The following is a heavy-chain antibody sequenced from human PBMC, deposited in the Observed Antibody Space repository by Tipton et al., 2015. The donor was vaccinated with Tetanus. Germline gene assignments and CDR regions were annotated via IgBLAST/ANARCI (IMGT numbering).Heavy chain of an antibody. Sequence: LRLSCSVSGGSISVPDIYWAWVRQSPGKGLEWIGSIYNSGSPNFNPSLKSRVTMTVDTSRNQFSLKLGSVTVADTAVYYCASQKSRDVWLQRKWGNFFFGLDVWGQGTTVSVAS. D-gene: IGHD3-16*01. CDR1: GGSISVPDIY. V-gene: IGHV4-39*01. CDR3: ASQKSRDVWLQRKWGNFFFGLDV. J-gene: IGHJ6*02. CDR2: IYNSGSP.